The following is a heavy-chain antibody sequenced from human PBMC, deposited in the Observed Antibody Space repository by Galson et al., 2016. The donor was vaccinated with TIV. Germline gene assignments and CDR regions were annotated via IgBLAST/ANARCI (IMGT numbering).Heavy chain of an antibody. J-gene: IGHJ5*02. Sequence: QSGAEVKKTGESLTISCKGSGFSFSNSWISWVRQKPGKGLEWLAIIYPDNSDTRYSPSFEGQVTISADMSTSTAYLQWSSLKASDTALYYCARRGTYTTGWYGEFDLWGQGTLVTVSS. CDR2: IYPDNSDT. CDR1: GFSFSNSW. V-gene: IGHV5-51*01. D-gene: IGHD6-19*01. CDR3: ARRGTYTTGWYGEFDL.